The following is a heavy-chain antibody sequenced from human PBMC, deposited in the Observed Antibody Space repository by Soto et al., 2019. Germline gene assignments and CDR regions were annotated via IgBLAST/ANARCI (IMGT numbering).Heavy chain of an antibody. Sequence: GESLKICCKGSGYSFTSYWIGWVRQMPGKGLEWMGIIYPGDSDTRYSPSFQGQVTISADKSISTAYLQWSSLKASDTAMYYCARQSCSGGSCYSGGLNWFDPWGQGTLVTVSS. CDR2: IYPGDSDT. V-gene: IGHV5-51*01. D-gene: IGHD2-15*01. CDR1: GYSFTSYW. CDR3: ARQSCSGGSCYSGGLNWFDP. J-gene: IGHJ5*02.